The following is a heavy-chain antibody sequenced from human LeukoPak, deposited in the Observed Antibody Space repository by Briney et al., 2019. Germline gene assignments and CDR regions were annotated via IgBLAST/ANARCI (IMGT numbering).Heavy chain of an antibody. V-gene: IGHV4-59*01. CDR2: IYYSGST. D-gene: IGHD3-3*01. J-gene: IGHJ6*03. Sequence: SETLSLTCTVSGGSISSYYWSWIRQPPGKGLEWIGYIYYSGSTNYNPPLKSRVTISVDTSKNQFSLKLSSVTAADTAVYYCARVHKRFLEWLLSGPYYYYYMDVWGKGTTVTVPS. CDR3: ARVHKRFLEWLLSGPYYYYYMDV. CDR1: GGSISSYY.